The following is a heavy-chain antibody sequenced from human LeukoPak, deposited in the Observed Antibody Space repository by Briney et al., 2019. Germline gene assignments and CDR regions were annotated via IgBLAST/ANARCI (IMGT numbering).Heavy chain of an antibody. CDR1: GGSISSYY. D-gene: IGHD3-3*01. Sequence: SETLSLTCTVSGGSISSYYWSWIRQPPGKGLEWIGDIYYSGSTNYNPSLKSRVTISVDTSKNQFSLKLSSVTAADTAVYYCARGDYDFWRGYPDYFDYWGQGTLVAVSS. V-gene: IGHV4-59*01. CDR2: IYYSGST. CDR3: ARGDYDFWRGYPDYFDY. J-gene: IGHJ4*02.